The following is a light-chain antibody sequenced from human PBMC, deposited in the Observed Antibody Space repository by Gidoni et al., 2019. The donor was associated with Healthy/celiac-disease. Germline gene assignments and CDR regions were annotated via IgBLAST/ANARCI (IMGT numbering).Light chain of an antibody. CDR3: QAWDSSTAVV. Sequence: SYELTPPPSVSVSPGQTASITCPGDKLGDKYACWYQQKPGQSPVLVVYQDSKRPSGIPERFSGSNSGNTATLTISGTQAMDEADYYCQAWDSSTAVVFGGGTKLTVL. CDR2: QDS. J-gene: IGLJ2*01. V-gene: IGLV3-1*01. CDR1: KLGDKY.